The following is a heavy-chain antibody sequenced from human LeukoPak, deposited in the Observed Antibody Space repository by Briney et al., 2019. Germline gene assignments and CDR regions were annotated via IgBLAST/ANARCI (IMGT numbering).Heavy chain of an antibody. CDR3: ARVVVGTYYDSSGYYGSYFDY. CDR2: ISSSSSYT. D-gene: IGHD3-22*01. V-gene: IGHV3-21*05. CDR1: GFTFSGYS. J-gene: IGHJ4*02. Sequence: GGSLRLSCTASGFTFSGYSMNWIRQAPGKGLEWVSYISSSSSYTNYADSVKGRFTISRDNAKNSLYLQMNSLRAEDTAVYYCARVVVGTYYDSSGYYGSYFDYWGQGTLVTVSS.